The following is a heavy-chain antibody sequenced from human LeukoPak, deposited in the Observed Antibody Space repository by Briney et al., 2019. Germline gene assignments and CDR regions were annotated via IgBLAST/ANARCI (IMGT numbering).Heavy chain of an antibody. V-gene: IGHV3-23*01. J-gene: IGHJ4*02. CDR3: ARESESYDSSGSTFGY. D-gene: IGHD3-22*01. Sequence: GGSLRLSCAASGFTFSSYGMSWVRQAPGKGLEWVSAISGSGGSTYYADSVKGRFTISRDNSKNTLYLQMSSLRAEDTAVYYCARESESYDSSGSTFGYWGQGTLVTVSS. CDR2: ISGSGGST. CDR1: GFTFSSYG.